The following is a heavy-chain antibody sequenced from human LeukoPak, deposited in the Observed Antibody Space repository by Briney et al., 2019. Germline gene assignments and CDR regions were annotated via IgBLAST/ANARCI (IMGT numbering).Heavy chain of an antibody. Sequence: GGSLRLSCAASGFTFRSYAMHWVRQAPGKGLEWASAISGSGGSTYYADSVKGRFTISRDNSKNTLYLQMNSLRAEDTAVYYCAKGVGIVVVVAADYWGQGTLVTVSS. J-gene: IGHJ4*02. V-gene: IGHV3-23*01. CDR1: GFTFRSYA. D-gene: IGHD2-15*01. CDR3: AKGVGIVVVVAADY. CDR2: ISGSGGST.